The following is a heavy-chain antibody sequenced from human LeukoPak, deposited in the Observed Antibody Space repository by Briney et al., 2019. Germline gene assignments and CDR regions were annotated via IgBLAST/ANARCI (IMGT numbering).Heavy chain of an antibody. CDR2: IYSSGNT. J-gene: IGHJ4*02. CDR3: AREGGFYRPLDY. Sequence: SETLSLTCTVSGVSFSSYYWTWIRQPAGKGLEWIGRIYSSGNTNYNPSLESRVTMSIDTSKKEISLKLTSVTAADTAVYYCAREGGFYRPLDYSGQGTLVTVSS. D-gene: IGHD6-25*01. CDR1: GVSFSSYY. V-gene: IGHV4-4*07.